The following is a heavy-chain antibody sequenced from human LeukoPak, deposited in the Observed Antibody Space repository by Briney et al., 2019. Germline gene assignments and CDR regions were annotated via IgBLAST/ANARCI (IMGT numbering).Heavy chain of an antibody. CDR1: GDSISNYY. V-gene: IGHV4-4*07. J-gene: IGHJ4*02. D-gene: IGHD6-13*01. Sequence: PSETLSLTCIVSGDSISNYYWSWIRQPAGKGLEWIGRIYTSGSTNYNPSLKSRVSMSVDTSKNQFSLKLSSVTAADTAVYCCAREAAAGTFYFDYWGQGTLVTVSS. CDR3: AREAAAGTFYFDY. CDR2: IYTSGST.